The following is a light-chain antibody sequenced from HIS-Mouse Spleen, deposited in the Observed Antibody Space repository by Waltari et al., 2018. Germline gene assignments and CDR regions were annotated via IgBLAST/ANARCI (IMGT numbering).Light chain of an antibody. V-gene: IGLV3-16*01. CDR3: QAWDSSYSV. CDR2: KDS. Sequence: SYELTQPPSVSVSLGQMARITCSGEALPKKYAYWYQQKPGQFPVLVIYKDSERPSGIPERFSGSNSGNTATLTISGTQAMDEADYYCQAWDSSYSVFGGGTKLTVL. CDR1: ALPKKY. J-gene: IGLJ2*01.